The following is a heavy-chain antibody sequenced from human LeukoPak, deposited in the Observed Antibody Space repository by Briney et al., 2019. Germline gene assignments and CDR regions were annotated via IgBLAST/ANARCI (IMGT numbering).Heavy chain of an antibody. D-gene: IGHD2-15*01. CDR2: FSSNGGST. J-gene: IGHJ6*02. CDR1: GFTFSSYA. V-gene: IGHV3-64*01. Sequence: GGSLRLSCAASGFTFSSYAMPWVRQAPGKRLEYVSAFSSNGGSTYYANSVKGRFTISRDNSKNTLYLQMGSLRAEDMAVYYCARGYCSGGSCYTPTSYYYYGMDVWGQGTTVTVSS. CDR3: ARGYCSGGSCYTPTSYYYYGMDV.